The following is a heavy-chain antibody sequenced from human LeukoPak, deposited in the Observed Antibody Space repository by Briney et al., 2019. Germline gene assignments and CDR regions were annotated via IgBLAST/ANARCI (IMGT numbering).Heavy chain of an antibody. D-gene: IGHD6-19*01. J-gene: IGHJ5*02. CDR2: INPNSGGT. CDR3: ASGASSGWRWFDP. Sequence: ASVKVSCKASGYTFTGYYMHWVRQAPGQGLEWMGWINPNSGGTNYAQKFQGRVTMTRDTSISTAYMELSSLRSEDTAVYYCASGASSGWRWFDPWGQGTLVTVSS. CDR1: GYTFTGYY. V-gene: IGHV1-2*02.